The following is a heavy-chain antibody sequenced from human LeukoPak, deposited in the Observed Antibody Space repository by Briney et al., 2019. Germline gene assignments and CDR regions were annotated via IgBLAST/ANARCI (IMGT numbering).Heavy chain of an antibody. J-gene: IGHJ6*02. V-gene: IGHV4-59*08. Sequence: SETLSLTCTVSGGSISSYYWSWIRQPPGKGLEWIGYIYYSGSTNYNPSLKSRVTLSVDTSKNQFSLKLSSVTAADTAVYYCARLDSEWLPLDVWGQGTTVTVSS. CDR3: ARLDSEWLPLDV. D-gene: IGHD3-3*01. CDR2: IYYSGST. CDR1: GGSISSYY.